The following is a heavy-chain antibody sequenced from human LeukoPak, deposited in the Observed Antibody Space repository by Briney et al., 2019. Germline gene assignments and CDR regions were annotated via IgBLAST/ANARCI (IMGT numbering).Heavy chain of an antibody. J-gene: IGHJ4*02. CDR3: AREKYCGGDCFGIRWYYFDY. Sequence: SETLSLTCTVSGGSISSSSYYWGWIRQPPGKGLEWIGSIYYSGSTYYNPSLKSRVTISVDTSKNQFSLKLSSVTAADTAVYYCAREKYCGGDCFGIRWYYFDYWGQGTLVTVSS. CDR2: IYYSGST. V-gene: IGHV4-39*02. D-gene: IGHD2-21*01. CDR1: GGSISSSSYY.